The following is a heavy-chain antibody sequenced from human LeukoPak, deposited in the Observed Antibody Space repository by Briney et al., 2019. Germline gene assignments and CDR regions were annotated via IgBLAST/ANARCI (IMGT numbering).Heavy chain of an antibody. V-gene: IGHV1-69*04. CDR2: IIPILGIA. J-gene: IGHJ3*02. CDR3: ASKFKANAFDI. Sequence: ASVKVSCKASGGTFSSYAISWVRQAPGQGLEWMGRIIPILGIANYAQKFQGRVTITADKSTSTAYMELSSLRSEDTAVYYCASKFKANAFDIWGQGTMVTVSS. CDR1: GGTFSSYA.